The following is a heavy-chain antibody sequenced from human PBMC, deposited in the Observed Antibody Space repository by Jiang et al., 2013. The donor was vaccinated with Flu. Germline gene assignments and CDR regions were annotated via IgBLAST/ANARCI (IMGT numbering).Heavy chain of an antibody. CDR1: GGTFSSYT. J-gene: IGHJ2*01. D-gene: IGHD6-13*01. Sequence: SGAEVKKPGSSVKVSCKASGGTFSSYTISWVRQAPGQGLEWMGRIIPILGIANYAQKFQGRVTITADKSTSTAYMELSSLRSEDTAVYYCATPLIAAAVDWYFDLWGRGTRGHCLL. V-gene: IGHV1-69*04. CDR3: ATPLIAAAVDWYFDL. CDR2: IIPILGIA.